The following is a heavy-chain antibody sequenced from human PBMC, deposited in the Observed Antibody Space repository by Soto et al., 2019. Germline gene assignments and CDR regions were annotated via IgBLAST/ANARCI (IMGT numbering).Heavy chain of an antibody. CDR2: ISGSGGST. V-gene: IGHV3-23*01. CDR1: GFTFSSYA. Sequence: EVQLLESGGGLVQPGGSLRLSCAASGFTFSSYAMSWVRQAPGKGLEWVSAISGSGGSTYYADSVKGRLTISRDNSKNTLYLQMNSLRAEDTAVYYCAKGVYYYYGMDVWGQGTTVTVSS. J-gene: IGHJ6*02. CDR3: AKGVYYYYGMDV.